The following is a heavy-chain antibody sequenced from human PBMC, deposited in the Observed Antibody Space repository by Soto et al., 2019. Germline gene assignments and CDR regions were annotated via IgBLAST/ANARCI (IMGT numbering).Heavy chain of an antibody. V-gene: IGHV3-74*01. D-gene: IGHD3-22*01. CDR3: ARGRVYYDSSGHAPGYYGMDV. CDR1: GFTFSSYW. Sequence: PGGSLRLSCAASGFTFSSYWMHWVRQAPGKGLVWVSRIKTDGRSTFYADSVKGRFTTSRDNAKNTVYLQVNSLRGEDTAVYYCARGRVYYDSSGHAPGYYGMDVWGQGTTVTVSS. J-gene: IGHJ6*02. CDR2: IKTDGRST.